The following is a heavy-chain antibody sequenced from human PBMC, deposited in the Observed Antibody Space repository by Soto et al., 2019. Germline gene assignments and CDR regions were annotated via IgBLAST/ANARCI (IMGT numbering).Heavy chain of an antibody. D-gene: IGHD1-1*01. V-gene: IGHV3-21*04. CDR3: ARGIASTSLVTFDV. CDR2: ISSTSSNI. Sequence: PGGSLRLSCVASGFSFSTSIMHWVRQAPGKGLEWIATISSTSSNIYYAGSVKGRFSISRDNPKNSLFLQMNSLRADDMAVYYCARGIASTSLVTFDVWGQGTMVTVSS. J-gene: IGHJ3*01. CDR1: GFSFSTSI.